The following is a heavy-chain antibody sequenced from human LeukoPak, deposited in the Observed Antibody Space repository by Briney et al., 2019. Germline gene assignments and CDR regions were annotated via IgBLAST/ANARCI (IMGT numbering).Heavy chain of an antibody. CDR1: GGSISSSSYY. V-gene: IGHV4-39*01. J-gene: IGHJ3*02. Sequence: KPSETLSLTCTVSGGSISSSSYYWGWIRQPPGKGLEWIGSIYYSGSTYYNPSLKSRVTISVDTSKNQFSLKLSSVTAADTAVYYCARHGYYHDSSGYYPDDAFDIWGQGTMVTVSS. D-gene: IGHD3-22*01. CDR2: IYYSGST. CDR3: ARHGYYHDSSGYYPDDAFDI.